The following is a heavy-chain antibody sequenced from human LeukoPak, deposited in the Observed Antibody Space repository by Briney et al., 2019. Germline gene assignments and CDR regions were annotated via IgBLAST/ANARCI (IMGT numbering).Heavy chain of an antibody. V-gene: IGHV4-34*01. CDR1: GGSFSGYY. CDR2: INHSGST. Sequence: PSETLSLTCAVYGGSFSGYYWSWIRQPPGKGLEWIGEINHSGSTNYNPSLKSRVTISVDTSKNQFSLKLSSVTAADTAVYYCARMTVGIAAAGEPMDVWGKGTTVTVSS. D-gene: IGHD6-13*01. J-gene: IGHJ6*03. CDR3: ARMTVGIAAAGEPMDV.